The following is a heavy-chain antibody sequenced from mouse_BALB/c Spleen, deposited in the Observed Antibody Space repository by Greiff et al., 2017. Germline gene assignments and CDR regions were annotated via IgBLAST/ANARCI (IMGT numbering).Heavy chain of an antibody. CDR1: GYTFTSYY. V-gene: IGHV1S81*02. J-gene: IGHJ3*01. CDR2: INPSNGGT. CDR3: TSGRRYDRFAY. D-gene: IGHD2-14*01. Sequence: QVQLQQSGAELVKPGASVKLSCKASGYTFTSYYMYWVKQRPGQGLEWIGEINPSNGGTNFNEKFKSKATLTVDKSSSTAYMQLSSLTSEDSAVYYCTSGRRYDRFAYWGQGTLVTVSA.